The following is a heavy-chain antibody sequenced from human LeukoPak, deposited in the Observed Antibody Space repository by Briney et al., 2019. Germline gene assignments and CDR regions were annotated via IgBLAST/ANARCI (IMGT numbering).Heavy chain of an antibody. V-gene: IGHV4-39*01. D-gene: IGHD5-24*01. J-gene: IGHJ4*02. CDR1: GGSISSSSSY. Sequence: SETLSLTCSVSGGSISSSSSYWGWIRQPPGKGLEWIGSIYYSGSSFDNPALKSRVTISVDTSKNQFSLKLSSVTAADTAVYYCARHRSGWLQSSFDYWGRGTLVTVSS. CDR2: IYYSGSS. CDR3: ARHRSGWLQSSFDY.